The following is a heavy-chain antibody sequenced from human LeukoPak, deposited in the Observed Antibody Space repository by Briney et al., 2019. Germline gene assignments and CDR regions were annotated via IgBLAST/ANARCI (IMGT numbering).Heavy chain of an antibody. CDR1: GGSISSYY. V-gene: IGHV4-39*01. Sequence: SETLSLTCTVSGGSISSYYWGWIRQPPGEGLEWIGSIYYGGSTYYNPSLKSRVTISVDTSKNQFSLKLSSVTAADTAVYYCARLPTVTFFDYWGQGTLVTVSS. CDR3: ARLPTVTFFDY. D-gene: IGHD4-17*01. J-gene: IGHJ4*02. CDR2: IYYGGST.